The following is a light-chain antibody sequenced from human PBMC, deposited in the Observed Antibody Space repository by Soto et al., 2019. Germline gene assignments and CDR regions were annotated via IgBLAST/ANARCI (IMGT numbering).Light chain of an antibody. J-gene: IGLJ2*01. CDR2: SSD. CDR3: AAWDDSLNVVV. V-gene: IGLV1-44*01. Sequence: QPVLTQPPSASGTPGQRVTISCSGSSSNIGSNTVNWYQQLPGTAPKLLIYSSDQRPSGVPDRFSGSKSGTSASLAISGLQSEDEADYYCAAWDDSLNVVVFGGGTKVTVL. CDR1: SSNIGSNT.